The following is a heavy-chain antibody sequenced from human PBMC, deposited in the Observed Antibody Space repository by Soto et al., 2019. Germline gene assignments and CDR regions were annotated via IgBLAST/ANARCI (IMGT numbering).Heavy chain of an antibody. CDR2: ISGRGLNQ. CDR1: GFTFSRSA. J-gene: IGHJ4*02. D-gene: IGHD2-2*01. V-gene: IGHV3-23*01. Sequence: GGSLRLSCTTSGFTFSRSAMSWVRQAPGKGLEWVSAISGRGLNQYYAHSVKGRFTISSANSESTLLLQMNSLRAEDTVVYSCAIHLYAPSVSHYLSLYYFDFWGQGTVVTVSS. CDR3: AIHLYAPSVSHYLSLYYFDF.